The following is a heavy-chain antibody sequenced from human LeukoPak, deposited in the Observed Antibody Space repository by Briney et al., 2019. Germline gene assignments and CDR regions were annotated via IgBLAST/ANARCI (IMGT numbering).Heavy chain of an antibody. CDR3: ARAGNWNDGPMDV. V-gene: IGHV1-2*06. CDR2: INPNSGGT. CDR1: GYTFTGYY. J-gene: IGHJ6*04. D-gene: IGHD1-20*01. Sequence: ASVKVSCKASGYTFTGYYMHWVRHAPGQGLEWMGRINPNSGGTNYAQKFQGRVTMTRDTSISTAYMELSRLRSDDTAVYYCARAGNWNDGPMDVWGKGSTVTVSS.